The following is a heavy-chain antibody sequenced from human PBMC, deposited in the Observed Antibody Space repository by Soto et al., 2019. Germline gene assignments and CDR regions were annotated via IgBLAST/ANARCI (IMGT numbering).Heavy chain of an antibody. CDR2: IIPIFGTA. CDR1: GGTFSSYA. V-gene: IGHV1-69*13. Sequence: GASVKVSCKASGGTFSSYAISWVRQAPGQGLEWMGGIIPIFGTANYAQKFQGRVTITADESTSTAYMELSSLRSEDTAVYYCATPIFYDSSGYYSQFDYWGQGTLVTVSS. D-gene: IGHD3-22*01. J-gene: IGHJ4*02. CDR3: ATPIFYDSSGYYSQFDY.